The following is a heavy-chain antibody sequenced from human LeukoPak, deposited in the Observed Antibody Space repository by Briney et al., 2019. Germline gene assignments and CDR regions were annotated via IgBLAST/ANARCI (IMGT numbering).Heavy chain of an antibody. Sequence: PGGSLRLSCAASGFTFSDYYMSWIRQAPGKGLEWVSYISSSGSTIYYADSVKGRFTISRDNAKNSLYLQMNSLRAEDTAVYYCARSFNCDGDCLDAFDIWGQGTMVTVSS. CDR3: ARSFNCDGDCLDAFDI. D-gene: IGHD2-21*02. CDR1: GFTFSDYY. CDR2: ISSSGSTI. J-gene: IGHJ3*02. V-gene: IGHV3-11*04.